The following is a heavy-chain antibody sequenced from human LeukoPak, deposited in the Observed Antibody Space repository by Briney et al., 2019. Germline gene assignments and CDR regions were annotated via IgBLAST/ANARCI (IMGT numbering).Heavy chain of an antibody. J-gene: IGHJ4*02. V-gene: IGHV3-30*02. CDR2: VRFDGGEK. CDR1: GFIFSSFG. CDR3: AKGGARDVWYFAY. Sequence: GGSLSLSCAASGFIFSSFGIHWVRQTPGKGLEWVAFVRFDGGEKYYADSVKGRFTVSKDNSKNTLYLQLNSLRPEDTAVYYCAKGGARDVWYFAYWGLGVLVTVSS. D-gene: IGHD2-8*01.